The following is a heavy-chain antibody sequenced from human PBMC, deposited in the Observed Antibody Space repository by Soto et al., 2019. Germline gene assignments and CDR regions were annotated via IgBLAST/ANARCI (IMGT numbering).Heavy chain of an antibody. CDR2: ISSGGNT. V-gene: IGHV3-53*01. CDR1: GFTVSSNY. CDR3: AWLGYCSGGTCYSGISYGMHV. D-gene: IGHD2-15*01. J-gene: IGHJ6*02. Sequence: EVQLVESGGGLIQPGGSLRLSCAASGFTVSSNYMSWVRQAPGKGLEWVSFISSGGNTYFADSVKGRFTISRDNSKNTLYLKMNSLRAEDTAVYYCAWLGYCSGGTCYSGISYGMHVWGQGTTVTVSS.